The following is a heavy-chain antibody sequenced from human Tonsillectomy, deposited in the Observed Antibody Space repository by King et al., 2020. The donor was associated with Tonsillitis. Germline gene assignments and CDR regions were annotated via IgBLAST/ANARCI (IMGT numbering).Heavy chain of an antibody. CDR2: LDPSDSYT. V-gene: IGHV5-10-1*03. CDR3: ARLNYYYDTRGYPGIDY. D-gene: IGHD3-22*01. CDR1: GYSFSSSW. J-gene: IGHJ4*02. Sequence: QLVQSGPEVKKPGESLRISCQGSGYSFSSSWITWVRQMPGKGLEWMASLDPSDSYTKYSPSFQGHVAISADKFSSTAYLQWSSLKASDTAMYYCARLNYYYDTRGYPGIDYWGQGTLAT.